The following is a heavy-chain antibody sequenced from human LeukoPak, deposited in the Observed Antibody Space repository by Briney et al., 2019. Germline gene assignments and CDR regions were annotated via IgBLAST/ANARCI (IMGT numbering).Heavy chain of an antibody. D-gene: IGHD3-22*01. CDR1: GLTFSSYE. Sequence: QPWGSLRLSCAASGLTFSSYEMNWLRRAPGKGLEWFSYVSSGGSRIDYADSVKGRFTIARDNAKKSLYLQMHRLRAEDTAVYYCARDSHKFDSSGYYPDAFDIWGQGTMVTVSS. CDR3: ARDSHKFDSSGYYPDAFDI. J-gene: IGHJ3*02. CDR2: VSSGGSRI. V-gene: IGHV3-48*03.